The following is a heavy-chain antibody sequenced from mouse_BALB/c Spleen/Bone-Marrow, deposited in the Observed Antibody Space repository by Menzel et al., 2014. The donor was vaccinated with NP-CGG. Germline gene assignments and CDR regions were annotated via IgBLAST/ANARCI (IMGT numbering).Heavy chain of an antibody. J-gene: IGHJ4*01. Sequence: VKLQESGAELVRPGASVKISCKGSGYTFTDYAMHWVKQSHAKSLEWIGVISTYYGDASYNQKFKGKATMTVDKSSSTAHMELARLTSEDSAIYYCASGNYYYAMDYWGQGTSVTVSS. CDR1: GYTFTDYA. D-gene: IGHD2-1*01. CDR2: ISTYYGDA. CDR3: ASGNYYYAMDY. V-gene: IGHV1S137*01.